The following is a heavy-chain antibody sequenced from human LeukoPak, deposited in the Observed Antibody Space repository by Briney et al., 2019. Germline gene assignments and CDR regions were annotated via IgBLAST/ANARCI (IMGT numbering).Heavy chain of an antibody. D-gene: IGHD6-19*01. CDR1: GGSISGYY. Sequence: SSETLSLTCTVSGGSISGYYWNWVRQPADRGLEWIGRLYSSGDTYYNPSLKSRLTMSVDTSKNQFSLKLRSVTAADTAVYYCARGSSGSTKRYYFDSWGQGALVTVPS. CDR3: ARGSSGSTKRYYFDS. V-gene: IGHV4-4*07. CDR2: LYSSGDT. J-gene: IGHJ4*02.